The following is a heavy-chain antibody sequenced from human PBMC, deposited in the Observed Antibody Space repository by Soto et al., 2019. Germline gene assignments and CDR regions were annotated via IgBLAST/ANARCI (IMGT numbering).Heavy chain of an antibody. D-gene: IGHD3-16*01. Sequence: QVQLEQWGAGLLKSSETLSLTCSVFGGSFSGYYWNWIRQSPGKGLEWIAEIIHTGDTHYNPSLKSRVTVSLDTSKKQFSLSLRSVTAADTAVYYCARGIIPDYRRHMDVRGKGTTVTVSS. V-gene: IGHV4-34*01. CDR1: GGSFSGYY. CDR2: IIHTGDT. J-gene: IGHJ6*03. CDR3: ARGIIPDYRRHMDV.